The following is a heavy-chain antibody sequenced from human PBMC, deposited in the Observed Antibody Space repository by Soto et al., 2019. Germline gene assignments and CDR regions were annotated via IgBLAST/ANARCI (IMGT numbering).Heavy chain of an antibody. CDR3: ARDSSGRHDY. J-gene: IGHJ4*02. D-gene: IGHD3-22*01. V-gene: IGHV4-61*01. CDR1: GGSVRSGSYY. Sequence: SETLSLTCSVSGGSVRSGSYYWTWIRQPPGKGLEWIGYIYQSGTTNYNASIKSRVTITIDTSKNQFFLKLNSVTAADTAVYYCARDSSGRHDYWGQGTLVTVSS. CDR2: IYQSGTT.